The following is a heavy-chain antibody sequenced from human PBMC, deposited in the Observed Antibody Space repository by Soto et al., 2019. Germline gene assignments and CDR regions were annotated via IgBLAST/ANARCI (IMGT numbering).Heavy chain of an antibody. CDR2: ISYDGSNK. V-gene: IGHV3-30*18. CDR3: AKNVQTYYYDTSGGN. Sequence: GGSLRLSCAASGCTFSSYGMRWVRQAPGKGLEWVALISYDGSNKYYADSVKGRFTISRDNFKNTLYLQMNSLRAEDTAVYYCAKNVQTYYYDTSGGNWGQGTLVTAPQ. CDR1: GCTFSSYG. D-gene: IGHD3-22*01. J-gene: IGHJ4*02.